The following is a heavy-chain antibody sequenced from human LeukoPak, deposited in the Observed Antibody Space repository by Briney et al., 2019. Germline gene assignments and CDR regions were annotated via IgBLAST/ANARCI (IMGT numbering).Heavy chain of an antibody. V-gene: IGHV3-21*01. CDR3: ARDQGYYYDSSGYYLDY. Sequence: GGSLRVSCAASGFTFSSYSMNWVRQAPGKGLEWVSSISSSSSYIYYADSVKGRFTISRDNAKNSLYLQMNSLRAEDTAVYYCARDQGYYYDSSGYYLDYWGQGTLVTVSS. CDR1: GFTFSSYS. J-gene: IGHJ4*02. CDR2: ISSSSSYI. D-gene: IGHD3-22*01.